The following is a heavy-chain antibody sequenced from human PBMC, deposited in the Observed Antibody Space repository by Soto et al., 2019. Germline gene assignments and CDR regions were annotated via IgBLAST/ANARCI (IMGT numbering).Heavy chain of an antibody. CDR1: GFTFDGYA. CDR3: AKDNGGNHYCDY. D-gene: IGHD3-3*01. CDR2: ISYDSGAI. V-gene: IGHV3-9*01. Sequence: EVLLVESGGGLVQPGRSLRLSCSASGFTFDGYAMHWVRQAPGKGLEWVAGISYDSGAIGYADSVRDRFIISRDNAQNSLYLQINSLRVEDTGFYHGAKDNGGNHYCDYWGEGSLVTVSS. J-gene: IGHJ4*02.